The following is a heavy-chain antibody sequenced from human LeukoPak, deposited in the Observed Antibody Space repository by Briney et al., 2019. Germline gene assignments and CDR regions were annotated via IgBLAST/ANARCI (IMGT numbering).Heavy chain of an antibody. D-gene: IGHD2-2*01. Sequence: GGSLRLSCAASGFTFSSYWMRWVRHAPGKGLVWVSRINSDGSSTSYADSVKGRFTISRDNAKNTLYLQMNSLRAEDTAVYYCARADCSSTSCYDYYYYGMDVWGQGTTVTGSS. CDR2: INSDGSST. J-gene: IGHJ6*02. CDR3: ARADCSSTSCYDYYYYGMDV. V-gene: IGHV3-74*01. CDR1: GFTFSSYW.